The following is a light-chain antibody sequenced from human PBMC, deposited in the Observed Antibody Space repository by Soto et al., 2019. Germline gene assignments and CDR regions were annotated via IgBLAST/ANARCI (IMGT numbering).Light chain of an antibody. CDR3: QSYDTSLSAWV. CDR1: SSNIGAGYD. CDR2: GND. J-gene: IGLJ3*02. V-gene: IGLV1-40*01. Sequence: QSVLTQPPSVSGAPGQRVTISCTGSSSNIGAGYDVHWYQQLPATAPKLLIFGNDNRPSGVHDRFSGSKSGTSASLAITGLQADDEADYYCQSYDTSLSAWVFGGGTQLTVL.